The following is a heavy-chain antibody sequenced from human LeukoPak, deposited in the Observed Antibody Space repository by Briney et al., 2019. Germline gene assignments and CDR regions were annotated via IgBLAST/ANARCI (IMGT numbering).Heavy chain of an antibody. D-gene: IGHD6-19*01. CDR1: GYTFISYD. CDR2: MNPNSGNT. CDR3: ARRAVGNSYYYSMDV. Sequence: ASVKVSCKASGYTFISYDINWVRQVTGQGLEWMGWMNPNSGNTGYAQKFQGRVTITRNTSISTAFMELGSLRSEDTAVYYCARRAVGNSYYYSMDVWGKGTTVTVSS. J-gene: IGHJ6*03. V-gene: IGHV1-8*03.